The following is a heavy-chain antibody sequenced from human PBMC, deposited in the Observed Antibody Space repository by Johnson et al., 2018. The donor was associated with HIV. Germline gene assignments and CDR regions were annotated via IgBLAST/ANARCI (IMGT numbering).Heavy chain of an antibody. J-gene: IGHJ3*02. D-gene: IGHD6-13*01. V-gene: IGHV3-33*06. CDR1: GFTFNSYG. Sequence: QMQLVESGGGVVQPGRSLRLSCGASGFTFNSYGMHWVRQAPGKGLEWVEVIWYDGSNKYSADSVKGRFTISRDNSKNTLYLQMNSLRAEDTAVYYCVKGMDSSNWYAFDIWGRGTMVIVSS. CDR2: IWYDGSNK. CDR3: VKGMDSSNWYAFDI.